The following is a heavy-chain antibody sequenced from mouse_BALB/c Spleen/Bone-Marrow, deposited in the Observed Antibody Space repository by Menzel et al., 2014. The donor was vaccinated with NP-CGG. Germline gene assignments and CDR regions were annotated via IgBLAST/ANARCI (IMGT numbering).Heavy chain of an antibody. J-gene: IGHJ2*01. CDR3: ARCYYGNYFDY. V-gene: IGHV1S81*02. CDR1: GYTFTSYW. Sequence: QVQLQQSGAELVKPGASEKLSCKASGYTFTSYWMHWVKQRPGQGLEWIGEINPSNGRTNYNEKFKSKATLTVDKSSSTAYMQLSSLTSEDSAVYYCARCYYGNYFDYWGQGTTLTVSS. CDR2: INPSNGRT. D-gene: IGHD2-1*01.